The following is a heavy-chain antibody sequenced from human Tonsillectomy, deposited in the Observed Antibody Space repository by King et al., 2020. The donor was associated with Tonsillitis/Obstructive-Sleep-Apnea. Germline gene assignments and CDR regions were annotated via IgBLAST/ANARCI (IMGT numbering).Heavy chain of an antibody. Sequence: VQLVESGGGVVQPGRSLRLSCAASGFTFSSYGMHWVRQAPGKGLEWVAVIWYDGRNKYYADSVKGRFTISRDNSKNTLYLQMNSLRAEATAVYYCARDREKPSGYLTLYYMDVWGKGTTVTVSS. CDR3: ARDREKPSGYLTLYYMDV. J-gene: IGHJ6*03. V-gene: IGHV3-33*01. D-gene: IGHD3-22*01. CDR1: GFTFSSYG. CDR2: IWYDGRNK.